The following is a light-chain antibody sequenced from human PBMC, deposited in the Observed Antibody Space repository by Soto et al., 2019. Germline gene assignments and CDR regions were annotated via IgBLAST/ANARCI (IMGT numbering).Light chain of an antibody. CDR1: QTISSW. CDR3: QPYADLSIP. J-gene: IGKJ5*01. Sequence: DIQMTQSPSTLSGSVGDRVTITCRASQTISSWLAWYQQKPGKAPKLLIYKASTLKSGVPSRFSGSGSGTEFTLTISSLQPDDFAVFYCQPYADLSIPFGHGTLLALK. CDR2: KAS. V-gene: IGKV1-5*03.